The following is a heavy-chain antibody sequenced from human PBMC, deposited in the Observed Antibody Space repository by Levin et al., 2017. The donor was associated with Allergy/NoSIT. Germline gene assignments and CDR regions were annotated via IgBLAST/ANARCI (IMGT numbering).Heavy chain of an antibody. D-gene: IGHD3-9*01. CDR2: ISYDGSNK. V-gene: IGHV3-30-3*01. CDR1: GFTFSSYA. Sequence: GGSLRLSCAASGFTFSSYAMHWVRQAPGKGLEWVAVISYDGSNKYYADSVKGRFTISRDNSKNTLYLQMNSLRAEDTAVYYCASPFSHYDILTGYSDAFDIWGQGTMVTVSS. CDR3: ASPFSHYDILTGYSDAFDI. J-gene: IGHJ3*02.